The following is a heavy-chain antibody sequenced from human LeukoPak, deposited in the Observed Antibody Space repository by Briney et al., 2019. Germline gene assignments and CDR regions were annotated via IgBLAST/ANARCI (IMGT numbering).Heavy chain of an antibody. V-gene: IGHV4-39*07. CDR2: IYYSGST. J-gene: IGHJ3*02. D-gene: IGHD5-12*01. Sequence: SESLSLTCTVSGGSISSSSYYWGWIRQPPGKGLEWIGSIYYSGSTYYNPSLKSRVTISVDTSKNQFSLKLSSVTAADTAVYYCARWIEGAFDIWGQGTMVTVSS. CDR1: GGSISSSSYY. CDR3: ARWIEGAFDI.